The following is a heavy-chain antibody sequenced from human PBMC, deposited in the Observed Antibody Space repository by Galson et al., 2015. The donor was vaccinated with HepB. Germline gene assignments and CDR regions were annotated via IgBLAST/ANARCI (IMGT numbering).Heavy chain of an antibody. D-gene: IGHD3-10*01. J-gene: IGHJ5*02. CDR3: ASFWGSQTDYYGSGSYYIFARGFDP. V-gene: IGHV3-23*01. CDR1: GFTFSSYA. CDR2: ISGSGGST. Sequence: SLRLSCAASGFTFSSYAMSWVRQAPGKGLEWVSAISGSGGSTYYADSVKGRFTISRDNAKNSLYLQMNSLRAEDTAVYYCASFWGSQTDYYGSGSYYIFARGFDPWGQGTLVTVSS.